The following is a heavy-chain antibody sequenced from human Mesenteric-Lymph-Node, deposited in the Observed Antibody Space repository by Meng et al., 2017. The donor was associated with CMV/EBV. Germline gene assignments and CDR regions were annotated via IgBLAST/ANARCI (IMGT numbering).Heavy chain of an antibody. CDR2: IYSGGST. Sequence: GGSLRLSCAASGFTVSSNYMSWVRQAPGKGLEWVSVIYSGGSTYYADSVEGRFTISRDNSKNTLYLQMNSLRPDDTAVYYCARISRVRGRIDYWGQGTLVTVSS. D-gene: IGHD3-10*01. V-gene: IGHV3-53*05. CDR1: GFTVSSNY. J-gene: IGHJ4*02. CDR3: ARISRVRGRIDY.